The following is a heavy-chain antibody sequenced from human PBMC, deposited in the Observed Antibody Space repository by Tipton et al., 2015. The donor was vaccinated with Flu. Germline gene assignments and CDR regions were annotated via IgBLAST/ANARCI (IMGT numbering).Heavy chain of an antibody. Sequence: TLSLTCTVSGGSMSSFYWSWIRKPAGKGLEWMGRMYAGGNTKYNPSLKSRVTMSVDTSKNQFSLRLTSVTVADTAVYYCARGSGSGTEMTFYVWGPGTVVTVSS. CDR2: MYAGGNT. CDR1: GGSMSSFY. D-gene: IGHD3-10*01. J-gene: IGHJ4*02. V-gene: IGHV4-4*07. CDR3: ARGSGSGTEMTFYV.